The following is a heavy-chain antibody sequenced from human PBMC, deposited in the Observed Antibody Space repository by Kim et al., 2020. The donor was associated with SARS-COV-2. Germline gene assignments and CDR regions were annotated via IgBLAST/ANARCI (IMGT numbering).Heavy chain of an antibody. CDR2: ST. V-gene: IGHV4-39*07. CDR3: ARDGYRSYDY. J-gene: IGHJ4*02. Sequence: STYYTPSLKSRVTISVDTSKNQFSLKLSSVTAADTAVYYCARDGYRSYDYWGQATLVTVSS. D-gene: IGHD5-12*01.